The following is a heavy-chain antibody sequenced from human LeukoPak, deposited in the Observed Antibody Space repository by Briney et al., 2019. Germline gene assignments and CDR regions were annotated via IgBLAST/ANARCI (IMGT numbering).Heavy chain of an antibody. J-gene: IGHJ4*02. D-gene: IGHD4-11*01. CDR1: XGSFSDFY. Sequence: PSETLSLTCAVYXGSFSDFYWSWIRQPPGKRLEWIGEINHIGTTNYNPSFKSRVSISVDTSKNQFSLRLNSVTAADTAVYYCARGPFAHDYTDYAWGQGTLVTVSS. V-gene: IGHV4-34*01. CDR3: ARGPFAHDYTDYA. CDR2: INHIGTT.